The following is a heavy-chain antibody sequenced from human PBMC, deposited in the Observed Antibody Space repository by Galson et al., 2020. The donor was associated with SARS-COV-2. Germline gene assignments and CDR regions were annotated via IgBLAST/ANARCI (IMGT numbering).Heavy chain of an antibody. V-gene: IGHV3-9*01. J-gene: IGHJ4*02. CDR3: AKDIYGDYGGGFDY. Sequence: GGSLRLSCAASGFTFDDYAMNWVRQVPGKGLEWVSGISLNSGRIGYADSVKGRFTISRDKAKNSLYLQMNSLRPEDTALYYCAKDIYGDYGGGFDYWGQGTLVTVSS. CDR2: ISLNSGRI. CDR1: GFTFDDYA. D-gene: IGHD4-17*01.